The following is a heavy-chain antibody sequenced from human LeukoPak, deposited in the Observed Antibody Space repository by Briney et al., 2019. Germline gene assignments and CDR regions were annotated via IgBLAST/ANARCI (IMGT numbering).Heavy chain of an antibody. Sequence: ASVKVSCKASGYTFTSYGISWVRQAPGQGLEWMGWISAYNGNTNYAQKLQGRVTITTDTSTSTAYMELRSLRSDDTAVYYCARDRGAAAGAVNWFDPWGQGTLVTVSS. CDR1: GYTFTSYG. CDR3: ARDRGAAAGAVNWFDP. D-gene: IGHD6-13*01. CDR2: ISAYNGNT. V-gene: IGHV1-18*01. J-gene: IGHJ5*02.